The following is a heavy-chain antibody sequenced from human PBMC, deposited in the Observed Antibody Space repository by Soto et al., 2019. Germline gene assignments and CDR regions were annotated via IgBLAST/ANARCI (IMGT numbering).Heavy chain of an antibody. J-gene: IGHJ4*02. V-gene: IGHV3-23*01. CDR2: ISGGGDTT. Sequence: EVQLLESGGGLVQPGESLRLSCAGSGFTFNNYAMTWVRQAPGKGPEWVSAISGGGDTTYYADSVKGRFTISRDNYKNTLYLKMNSLRAEDTAVYYCAKHGPQYSSSLTHYWGQGTLVTVSS. CDR1: GFTFNNYA. D-gene: IGHD6-13*01. CDR3: AKHGPQYSSSLTHY.